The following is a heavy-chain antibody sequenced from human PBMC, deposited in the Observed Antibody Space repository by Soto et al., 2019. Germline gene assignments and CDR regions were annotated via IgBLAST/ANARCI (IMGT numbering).Heavy chain of an antibody. V-gene: IGHV1-3*05. CDR3: ARSIVVVTALDY. Sequence: VQLVQSGAEEKKPGASVKVSCKASGYTFTSYAMHWVRQAPGQRLEWMGWINAGNGNTKYSQKFQGRVTITRDTSASTAYMELSSLRSEDTAVYYCARSIVVVTALDYWGQRTLVTVSS. CDR2: INAGNGNT. CDR1: GYTFTSYA. J-gene: IGHJ4*02. D-gene: IGHD2-21*02.